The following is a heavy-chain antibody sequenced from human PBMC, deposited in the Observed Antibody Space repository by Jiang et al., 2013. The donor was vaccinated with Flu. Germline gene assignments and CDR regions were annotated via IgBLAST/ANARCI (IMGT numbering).Heavy chain of an antibody. V-gene: IGHV4-39*01. J-gene: IGHJ4*02. CDR1: GGSISSRTYY. D-gene: IGHD3-10*01. Sequence: GSGLVKPSETLSLTCTVSGGSISSRTYYWGWIRQPPGKGLGWIGSISYSGNTYYNPSLKSRVTISADTSKNQFSLKLSSVTAADTAVYYCARLSPRYYYGSGSYEFDYWGQGTLVTVSS. CDR3: ARLSPRYYYGSGSYEFDY. CDR2: ISYSGNT.